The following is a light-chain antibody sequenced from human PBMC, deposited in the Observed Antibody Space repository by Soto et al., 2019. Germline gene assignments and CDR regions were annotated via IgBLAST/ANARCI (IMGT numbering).Light chain of an antibody. Sequence: EIVLTQPPGTLSLSPGERATLSCRASQSISSSYLAWYQQKPGQAPRLLIYAASSRVTGIPDRFSGSGSGTEFTLTISRLEHEDFAVYYCQQYRSSSYTFGQGTQLEIK. V-gene: IGKV3-20*01. CDR2: AAS. J-gene: IGKJ2*01. CDR3: QQYRSSSYT. CDR1: QSISSSY.